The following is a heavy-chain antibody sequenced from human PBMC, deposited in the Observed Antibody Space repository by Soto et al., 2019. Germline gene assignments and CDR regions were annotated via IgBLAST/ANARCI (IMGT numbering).Heavy chain of an antibody. CDR1: GGSFSGYY. D-gene: IGHD3-3*02. V-gene: IGHV4-34*01. J-gene: IGHJ4*02. CDR3: ARGEGASIPDY. Sequence: QVQLQQWGAGLLKPSETLSLTCAVYGGSFSGYYWSWIRQPPGKGLEWIGEINHSGSTNYNPSLKSRVTISVDTSKNQFALKLSSVTAADTAVYYCARGEGASIPDYWGQGTLVTVSS. CDR2: INHSGST.